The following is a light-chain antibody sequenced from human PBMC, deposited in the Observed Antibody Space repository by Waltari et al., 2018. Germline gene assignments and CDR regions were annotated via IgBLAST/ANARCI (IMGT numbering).Light chain of an antibody. CDR3: GTWDNNLSALV. CDR1: TSNIGNNY. V-gene: IGLV1-51*02. J-gene: IGLJ2*01. Sequence: QSVLTQPPSVSAAPGQKVTISCSGSTSNIGNNYVSWHQQLPGAAPKVFIYETEKRPSGIPDRFSGSKSGTSASLGITGLQTGDEAAYYCGTWDNNLSALVFGTGTKLTVL. CDR2: ETE.